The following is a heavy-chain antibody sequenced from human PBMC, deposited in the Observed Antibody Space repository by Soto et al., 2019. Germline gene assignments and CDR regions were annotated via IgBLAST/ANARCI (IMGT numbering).Heavy chain of an antibody. CDR3: ARYYDSSGYPPAYYFDY. Sequence: QVQLVQSGAEVKKPGASVKVSCKASGYTFTSYGIIWVRQAPGQGLEWMGWISAYNGNTNYAQKLQGRVTMTTDTSTNTAYMELRSLRYDDTAVYYCARYYDSSGYPPAYYFDYWGQGTLVTVSS. CDR1: GYTFTSYG. CDR2: ISAYNGNT. J-gene: IGHJ4*02. V-gene: IGHV1-18*01. D-gene: IGHD3-22*01.